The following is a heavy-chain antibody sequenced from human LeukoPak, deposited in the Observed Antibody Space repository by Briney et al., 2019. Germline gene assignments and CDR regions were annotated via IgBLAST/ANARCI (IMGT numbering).Heavy chain of an antibody. J-gene: IGHJ6*02. D-gene: IGHD7-27*01. CDR3: ARDQWGSGYYGMDV. CDR1: GFTFSSYS. Sequence: KSGGSLRLSCAASGFTFSSYSMNWVRQAPGKGLEWVSSISSSSSYIYYADSVKGRFTISRDNAKNSLYLQMNSLRAEDTAVYYCARDQWGSGYYGMDVWGQGTTVTVSS. V-gene: IGHV3-21*01. CDR2: ISSSSSYI.